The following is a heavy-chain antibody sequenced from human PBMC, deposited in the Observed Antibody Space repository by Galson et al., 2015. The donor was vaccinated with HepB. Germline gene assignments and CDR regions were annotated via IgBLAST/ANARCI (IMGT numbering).Heavy chain of an antibody. CDR3: AKDSGSYGAFDY. Sequence: SLRLSCAASGFTFSSYGMHWVRQAPGKGLEWVAVISYDGSNKYYADSVKGRFTISRDNSKNTLYLQMNSLRAEDTAVYYCAKDSGSYGAFDYWGQGTLVTVSS. D-gene: IGHD1-26*01. CDR2: ISYDGSNK. CDR1: GFTFSSYG. V-gene: IGHV3-30*18. J-gene: IGHJ4*02.